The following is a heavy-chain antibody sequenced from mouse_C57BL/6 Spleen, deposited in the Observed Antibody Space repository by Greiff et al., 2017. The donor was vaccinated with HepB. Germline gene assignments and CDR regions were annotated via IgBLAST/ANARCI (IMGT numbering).Heavy chain of an antibody. J-gene: IGHJ3*01. D-gene: IGHD2-3*01. CDR3: TRDDGYYKFAY. Sequence: EVMLVESGEGLVKPGGSLKLSCAASGFTFSSYAMSWVRQTPEKRLEWVAYISSGGDYIYYADTVKGRFTISRDNARNTLYLQMSSLKAEDTAMYYCTRDDGYYKFAYWGQGTLVTVSA. CDR1: GFTFSSYA. V-gene: IGHV5-9-1*02. CDR2: ISSGGDYI.